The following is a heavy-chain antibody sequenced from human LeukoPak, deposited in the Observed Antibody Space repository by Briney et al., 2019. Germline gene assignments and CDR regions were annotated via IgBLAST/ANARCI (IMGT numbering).Heavy chain of an antibody. J-gene: IGHJ4*02. V-gene: IGHV1-3*01. CDR1: GYIFTTSA. D-gene: IGHD3-9*01. CDR3: TTSVSEGDEDGILTGFNY. CDR2: INAGNGNT. Sequence: ASVKVSRKASGYIFTTSAIHWVRPARGQRPEGMGWINAGNGNTKYSQKFQDRVSLTRDTAARAAYMELSRLTPEDTAVYYCTTSVSEGDEDGILTGFNYWGQGTLVTVSS.